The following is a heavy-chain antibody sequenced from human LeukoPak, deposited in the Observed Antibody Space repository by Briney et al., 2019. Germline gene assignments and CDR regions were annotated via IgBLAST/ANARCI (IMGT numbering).Heavy chain of an antibody. D-gene: IGHD3-22*01. J-gene: IGHJ4*02. CDR1: GGSISSYY. CDR3: ARGPTRISRITMIVVAGFDY. Sequence: SETLSLTCTVSGGSISSYYWSWIRQPPGKGLEWIGYIYYSGYTTYSPSLRSRVTISVDTSKNQFSLKLSSVTAADTAVYYCARGPTRISRITMIVVAGFDYWGQGTLVTVSS. CDR2: IYYSGYT. V-gene: IGHV4-59*01.